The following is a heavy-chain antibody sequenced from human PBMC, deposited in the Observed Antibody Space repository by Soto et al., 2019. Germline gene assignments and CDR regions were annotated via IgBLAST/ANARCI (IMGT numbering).Heavy chain of an antibody. CDR3: ARVHCSAGTCLDGLDF. CDR2: IYYRSKWFH. D-gene: IGHD2-15*01. V-gene: IGHV6-1*01. J-gene: IGHJ6*02. Sequence: SQTLSLTCVISGDSVSSNGACWNWIRQSPSRGLQWLGRIYYRSKWFHDYAASVESRMAINPDTSRNQFSLQLNYVTPEDTTVYYCARVHCSAGTCLDGLDFWGQGTTVTVSS. CDR1: GDSVSSNGAC.